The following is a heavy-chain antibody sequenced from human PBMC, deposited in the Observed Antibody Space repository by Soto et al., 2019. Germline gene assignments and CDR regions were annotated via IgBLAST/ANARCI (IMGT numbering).Heavy chain of an antibody. J-gene: IGHJ4*02. Sequence: SETLSLTCTVPGGSISSSSYYWGWIRQPPGKGLEWIGSIYYSGSTYYNPSLKSRVTISVDTSKNQFSLKLSSVTAADTAVYYCAGHPANESGDSVDYWGQGTLVTVSS. CDR1: GGSISSSSYY. D-gene: IGHD2-21*01. V-gene: IGHV4-39*01. CDR2: IYYSGST. CDR3: AGHPANESGDSVDY.